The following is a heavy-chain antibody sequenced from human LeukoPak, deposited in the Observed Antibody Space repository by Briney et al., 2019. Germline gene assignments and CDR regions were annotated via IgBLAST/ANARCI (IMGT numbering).Heavy chain of an antibody. CDR1: GYTFTGYY. CDR3: ARGLGRYCSGGTRYSSYFDY. CDR2: IGPNSGGT. V-gene: IGHV1-2*02. J-gene: IGHJ4*02. Sequence: ASVKVSCKASGYTFTGYYIHWVRQAPGQGLDWMGWIGPNSGGTKYAQKFQGRVTMTRDTSISTAYMELTRLRSDDTAVYYCARGLGRYCSGGTRYSSYFDYWGQGTLVTVSS. D-gene: IGHD2-15*01.